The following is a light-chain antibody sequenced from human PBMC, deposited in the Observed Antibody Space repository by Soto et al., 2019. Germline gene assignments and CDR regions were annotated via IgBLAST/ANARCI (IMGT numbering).Light chain of an antibody. CDR2: DAS. V-gene: IGKV1-33*01. CDR1: QDISNY. J-gene: IGKJ3*01. CDR3: QQYDNRLFT. Sequence: DIQMTQSPSSLSASVGDRVTITCQASQDISNYLNWYQQKPGKAPKLRIYDASNLETGVPSRFSGSGSGTDFTFTISSLQPEEIATYYCQQYDNRLFTFGPGTKVDIK.